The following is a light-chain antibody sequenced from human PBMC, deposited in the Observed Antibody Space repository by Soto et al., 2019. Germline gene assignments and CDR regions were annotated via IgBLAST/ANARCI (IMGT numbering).Light chain of an antibody. CDR1: SSDVGGYNY. CDR2: EVS. J-gene: IGLJ3*02. CDR3: ASWDHSLKGYWV. Sequence: SVLTQPASVSGSPGQSITISCTGTSSDVGGYNYVSWYQQHPGKAPKLMIFEVSYRPSGVSNRFSGFKSGISASLAISGLQSEDEADYFCASWDHSLKGYWVFGGGTKVTVL. V-gene: IGLV2-14*01.